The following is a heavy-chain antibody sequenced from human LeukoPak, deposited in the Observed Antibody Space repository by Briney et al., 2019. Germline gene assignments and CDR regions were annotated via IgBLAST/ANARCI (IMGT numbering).Heavy chain of an antibody. Sequence: SETLSLTCTVSGGSISSYYWSWIRQPPGKGLEWIGYIYYSGSTNYNPSLKSRVTISVDTSKNQFSLKLSSVTAADTAVYYCARLRSATARWFDPWGQGTLVTVSS. CDR3: ARLRSATARWFDP. J-gene: IGHJ5*02. CDR2: IYYSGST. V-gene: IGHV4-59*08. CDR1: GGSISSYY. D-gene: IGHD3-3*01.